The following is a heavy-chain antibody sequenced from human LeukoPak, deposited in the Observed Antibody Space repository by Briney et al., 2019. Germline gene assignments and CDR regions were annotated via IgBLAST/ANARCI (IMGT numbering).Heavy chain of an antibody. CDR2: INAGNGNT. J-gene: IGHJ4*02. V-gene: IGHV1-3*01. D-gene: IGHD5-18*01. CDR1: GYTFTSYA. Sequence: GASVKVSCKASGYTFTSYAMHWVRQAPGQRLEWMGWINAGNGNTKYSQKFQGRVTITRDTSASTAYMELSSLRSEDTAVYYCARDKRFIWGNTAMVLWGQGTLVTVSS. CDR3: ARDKRFIWGNTAMVL.